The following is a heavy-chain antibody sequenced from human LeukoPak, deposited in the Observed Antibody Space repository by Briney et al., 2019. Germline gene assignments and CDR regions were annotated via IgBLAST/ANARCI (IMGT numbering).Heavy chain of an antibody. CDR3: ARGGTLIWFRELPSPAPHDY. Sequence: PGGSLRLSCAASGFTFSSYSMNWVRQAPGKGLEWVSSISSSSSYIYYADSVKGRFTISRDNAKNSLYLQMNSLRAEDTAVYYCARGGTLIWFRELPSPAPHDYWGQGTLVTVSS. CDR2: ISSSSSYI. J-gene: IGHJ4*02. V-gene: IGHV3-21*01. D-gene: IGHD3-10*01. CDR1: GFTFSSYS.